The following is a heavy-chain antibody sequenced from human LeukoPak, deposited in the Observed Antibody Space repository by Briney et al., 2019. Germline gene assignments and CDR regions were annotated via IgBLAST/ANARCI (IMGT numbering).Heavy chain of an antibody. J-gene: IGHJ1*01. CDR1: GGSISSSNW. CDR3: ARDDSGRYFQH. D-gene: IGHD2-21*02. V-gene: IGHV4-4*02. Sequence: SGTLSLTCAVSGGSISSSNWWSWVRQPPGKGLEWIGEIYHSGSTNYNPSLKSRVTISVDKSENQFSLKLSSVTAADTAVYYCARDDSGRYFQHWGQGTLVTVSS. CDR2: IYHSGST.